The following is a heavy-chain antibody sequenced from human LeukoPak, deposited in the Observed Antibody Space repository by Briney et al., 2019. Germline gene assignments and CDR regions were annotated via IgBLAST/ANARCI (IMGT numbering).Heavy chain of an antibody. CDR3: ARDPRSKGGDWGDFDY. Sequence: GGSLRLSCAASGFTFSTYWMSWVRQAPGKGLEWVANIKEDGSGKYYVDSVKGRFTISRDNAKNSLYLQMNSLRAEDTAVYYCARDPRSKGGDWGDFDYWGQGTLVTVSS. V-gene: IGHV3-7*01. D-gene: IGHD2-21*02. J-gene: IGHJ4*02. CDR1: GFTFSTYW. CDR2: IKEDGSGK.